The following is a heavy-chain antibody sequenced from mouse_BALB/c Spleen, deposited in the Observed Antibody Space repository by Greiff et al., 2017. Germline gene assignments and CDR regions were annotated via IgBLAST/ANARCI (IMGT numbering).Heavy chain of an antibody. J-gene: IGHJ4*01. CDR2: IYPGDGDT. CDR3: AKNWDSIPMDY. D-gene: IGHD4-1*01. Sequence: QVQLQQSGAELARPGASVKLSCKASGYTFTSYWMQWVKQRPGQGLEWIGAIYPGDGDTRYTQKFKGKATLTADKSSSTAYMQLSSLASEDSAVYYCAKNWDSIPMDYWGQGTSVTVSS. V-gene: IGHV1-87*01. CDR1: GYTFTSYW.